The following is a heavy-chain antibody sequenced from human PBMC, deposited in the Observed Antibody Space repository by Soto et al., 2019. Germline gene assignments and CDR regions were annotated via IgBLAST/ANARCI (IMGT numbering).Heavy chain of an antibody. Sequence: ASVKVSCKASGYTFTSYAMHWVRQAPGQRLEWMGWINAGNGNTKYSQKFQGRVTITRDTSASTVYMQLSSLTSEDTAVNYCANEDYGFSGSHDIDYFNCWGQGALVNVSS. CDR2: INAGNGNT. D-gene: IGHD4-17*01. V-gene: IGHV1-3*01. CDR1: GYTFTSYA. J-gene: IGHJ4*02. CDR3: ANEDYGFSGSHDIDYFNC.